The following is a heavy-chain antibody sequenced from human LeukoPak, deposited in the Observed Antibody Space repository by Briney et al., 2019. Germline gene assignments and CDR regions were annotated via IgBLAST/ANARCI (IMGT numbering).Heavy chain of an antibody. CDR1: GFTFSSYS. D-gene: IGHD2-2*01. J-gene: IGHJ3*02. CDR2: ISSSSSTI. CDR3: AKTSTLKDAFDI. V-gene: IGHV3-48*01. Sequence: GGSLRLSCAASGFTFSSYSMNWVRQAPGKGLEWVSYISSSSSTIYYADSVKGRFTISRDNAKNSLYLQMNSLRAEDTAVYYCAKTSTLKDAFDIWGQGTMVTVSS.